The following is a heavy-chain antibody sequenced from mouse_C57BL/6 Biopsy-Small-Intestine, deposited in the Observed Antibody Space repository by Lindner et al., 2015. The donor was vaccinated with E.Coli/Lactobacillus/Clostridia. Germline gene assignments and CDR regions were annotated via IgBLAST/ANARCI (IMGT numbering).Heavy chain of an antibody. D-gene: IGHD2-3*01. V-gene: IGHV1-34*02. CDR2: IYPNNGGT. Sequence: VQLQESGPELVKPGDSVKMSCKASGYTFTDYYMDWVKQSHGKSLEWIGYIYPNNGGTGYNQKFKGKATLTVDKSSSTAYMELHSLTSEDSAVYYCARRDGYYVNLPYWGQGTLVTVSA. J-gene: IGHJ3*01. CDR1: GYTFTDYY. CDR3: ARRDGYYVNLPY.